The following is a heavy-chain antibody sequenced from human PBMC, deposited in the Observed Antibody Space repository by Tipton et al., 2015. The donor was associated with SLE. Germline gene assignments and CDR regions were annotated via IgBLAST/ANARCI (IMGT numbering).Heavy chain of an antibody. J-gene: IGHJ3*02. V-gene: IGHV4-61*02. CDR2: VYTSGSP. CDR1: GVSISRDSYY. CDR3: ARTLDALDI. Sequence: TLSLTCTVSGVSISRDSYYWNWIRQPAGKGLEWIGRVYTSGSPYYNPSLESRVVMSMDKSKNQFSLKLTAVTAADTAVYYCARTLDALDIWGQGTTVTVSS.